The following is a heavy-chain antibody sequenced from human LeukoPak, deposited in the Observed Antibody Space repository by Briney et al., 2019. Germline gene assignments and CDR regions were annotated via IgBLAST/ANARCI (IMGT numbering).Heavy chain of an antibody. CDR2: ISGSGGST. Sequence: GGSLRLSCAASGFTFSSYAMSWVRQAPGKGLEWVSAISGSGGSTYYADSAKGRFTISRDNSKNTLYPQMNSLRAEDTAVYYCAKDGGYSYGQYYFDYWGQGTLVTVSS. D-gene: IGHD5-18*01. CDR1: GFTFSSYA. CDR3: AKDGGYSYGQYYFDY. J-gene: IGHJ4*02. V-gene: IGHV3-23*01.